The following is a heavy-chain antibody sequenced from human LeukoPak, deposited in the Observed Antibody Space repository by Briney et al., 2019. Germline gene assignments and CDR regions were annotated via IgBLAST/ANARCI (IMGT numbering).Heavy chain of an antibody. V-gene: IGHV3-9*01. CDR3: AKGGYSYGQVDY. D-gene: IGHD5-18*01. CDR1: GFTFDDYA. CDR2: ISWNSGSI. Sequence: GRSLRLSCAASGFTFDDYAMHWVRQAPGKGLEWVSGISWNSGSIGYADSVKGRFTISRDNAKNSLYLQMDSLRAEDTALYYCAKGGYSYGQVDYWGQGTLVTVSS. J-gene: IGHJ4*02.